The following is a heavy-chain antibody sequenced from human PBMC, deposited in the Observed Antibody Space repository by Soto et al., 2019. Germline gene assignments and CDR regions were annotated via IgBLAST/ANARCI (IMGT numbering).Heavy chain of an antibody. CDR2: ISWNSGSI. CDR3: AKDLFITWSGNFDY. J-gene: IGHJ4*02. D-gene: IGHD3-3*01. V-gene: IGHV3-9*01. Sequence: GGSLRLSCAASGFTFDDYAMHWVRQAPGKGLEWVSGISWNSGSIGCADSVKGRFTISRDNAKNSLYLQMNSLRAEDTALYYCAKDLFITWSGNFDYWGQGTLVTVSS. CDR1: GFTFDDYA.